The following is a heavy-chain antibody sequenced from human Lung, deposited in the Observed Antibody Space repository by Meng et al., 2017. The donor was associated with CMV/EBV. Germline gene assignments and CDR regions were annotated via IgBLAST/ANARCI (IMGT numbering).Heavy chain of an antibody. J-gene: IGHJ4*02. Sequence: LXCAVYGGSSSGYDWSWIRQSPGKGLEWIGEINHRGSTNYNPSLKSRLTISVDTSKNQFSLKLNSVTAADTAVYYCARGSTSVTMIVVVITAASLAYDSXGQGXLVTVSS. V-gene: IGHV4-34*01. D-gene: IGHD3-22*01. CDR2: INHRGST. CDR1: GGSSSGYD. CDR3: ARGSTSVTMIVVVITAASLAYDS.